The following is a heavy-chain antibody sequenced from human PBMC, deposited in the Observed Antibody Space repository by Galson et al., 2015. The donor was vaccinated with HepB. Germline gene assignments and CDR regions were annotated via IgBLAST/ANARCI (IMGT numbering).Heavy chain of an antibody. D-gene: IGHD1-26*01. CDR2: ISSSGSTI. J-gene: IGHJ3*02. CDR1: GFTFSSYE. CDR3: ARGGELRDAFDT. Sequence: SLRLSCAASGFTFSSYEMNWVRQAPGKGLEWVSYISSSGSTIYYADSVKGRFTISRDNAKNSLYLQMNSLRAEDTAVYYCARGGELRDAFDTWGQGTMVTVSS. V-gene: IGHV3-48*03.